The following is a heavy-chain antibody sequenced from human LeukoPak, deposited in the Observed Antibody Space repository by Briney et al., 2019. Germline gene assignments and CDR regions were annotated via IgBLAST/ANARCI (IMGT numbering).Heavy chain of an antibody. CDR1: GGSISSSSYY. D-gene: IGHD6-19*01. CDR2: IYYGGST. V-gene: IGHV4-39*01. CDR3: ARRSGWYFPIDY. Sequence: PSETLSLTCTVSGGSISSSSYYWGWIRQPPGKGLEWIGTIYYGGSTYYNPSLKSRVTISVDTSKNQFSLKLNSVTAADTAVYFCARRSGWYFPIDYWGQGTLVTVSS. J-gene: IGHJ4*02.